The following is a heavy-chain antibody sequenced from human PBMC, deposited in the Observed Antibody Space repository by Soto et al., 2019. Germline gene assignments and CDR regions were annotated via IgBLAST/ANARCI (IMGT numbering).Heavy chain of an antibody. J-gene: IGHJ4*02. CDR2: IYHSRST. D-gene: IGHD2-15*01. V-gene: IGHV4-30-2*01. Sequence: QLQLQESGSGLVKPSQTLSLTCAVSGGSISSGGYSWSWIRQPPGKGLEWIGYIYHSRSTYYNPSLTSRVPISVESSTNQSSLKMRSVTAAETAVYYCARGQVVADQHWGQGTMVTVS. CDR1: GGSISSGGYS. CDR3: ARGQVVADQH.